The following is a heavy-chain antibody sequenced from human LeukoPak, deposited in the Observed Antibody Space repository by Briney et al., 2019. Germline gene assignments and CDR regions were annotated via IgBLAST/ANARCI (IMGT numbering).Heavy chain of an antibody. CDR2: INTDGSST. CDR1: GFTFSSYW. J-gene: IGHJ3*02. D-gene: IGHD5-24*01. V-gene: IGHV3-74*01. CDR3: ARDSRDGYNLRAFDI. Sequence: GGSLRLSCAASGFTFSSYWMHWVRQAPGKGLVWVSRINTDGSSTSYADSVKGRFTISRDNAKNTLYLQMNSLRAEDTAVYCCARDSRDGYNLRAFDIWGQGTMVTVSS.